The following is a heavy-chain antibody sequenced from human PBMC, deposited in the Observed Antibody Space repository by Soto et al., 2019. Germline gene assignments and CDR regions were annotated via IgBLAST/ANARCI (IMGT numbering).Heavy chain of an antibody. CDR2: IYHSGST. CDR1: GGSISSSNW. J-gene: IGHJ4*02. Sequence: SETLSLTCAVSGGSISSSNWWSWVRQPPGKGLEWIGEIYHSGSTNYNPSLKSRVTISVDKSKNQFSLKLSSVTAADTAVYYCARLAPPTYYYDSSGYSRRKFDYWGQGTLVTVSS. CDR3: ARLAPPTYYYDSSGYSRRKFDY. D-gene: IGHD3-22*01. V-gene: IGHV4-4*02.